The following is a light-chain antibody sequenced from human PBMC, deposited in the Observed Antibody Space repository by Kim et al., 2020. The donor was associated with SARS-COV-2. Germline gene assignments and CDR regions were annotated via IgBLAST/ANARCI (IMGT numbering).Light chain of an antibody. CDR1: ALPNQY. J-gene: IGLJ3*02. CDR2: EDT. Sequence: SYELTQPPSVSVSPGQTARITCSGDALPNQYAYWFQQKPGQAPVLVIYEDTERPSGIPERFSGSTSGTTVTLTIGGVQAEDEADYYCQSSDSSDTFWVFG. CDR3: QSSDSSDTFWV. V-gene: IGLV3-25*03.